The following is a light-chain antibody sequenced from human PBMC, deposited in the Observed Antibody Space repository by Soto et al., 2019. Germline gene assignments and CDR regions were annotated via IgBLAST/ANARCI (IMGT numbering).Light chain of an antibody. Sequence: EIVLTQSPATLSLSPGERATLSCRASQSVSSYLAWYQQKPGQAPRLLIYDASNRATGIPARFSGSGSGTDFTLTIRSLEPEDFAVYYCQQRSNWPPLYTFGQGNKLEIK. CDR2: DAS. J-gene: IGKJ2*01. CDR1: QSVSSY. V-gene: IGKV3-11*01. CDR3: QQRSNWPPLYT.